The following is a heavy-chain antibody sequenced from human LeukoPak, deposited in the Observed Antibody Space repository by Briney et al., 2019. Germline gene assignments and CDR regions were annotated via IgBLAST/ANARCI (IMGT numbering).Heavy chain of an antibody. CDR3: ARDPEAYDYVWGSYRYYDY. J-gene: IGHJ4*02. V-gene: IGHV3-21*01. CDR1: GFTFSSYS. CDR2: ISSSSSYI. D-gene: IGHD3-16*02. Sequence: GGSLRLSCAASGFTFSSYSMNWVRQAPGKGLEWVSSISSSSSYIYYADSVKGRFTISRDNAKNSLYLQMNSLRAEDTAVYYCARDPEAYDYVWGSYRYYDYWGQGTLVTASS.